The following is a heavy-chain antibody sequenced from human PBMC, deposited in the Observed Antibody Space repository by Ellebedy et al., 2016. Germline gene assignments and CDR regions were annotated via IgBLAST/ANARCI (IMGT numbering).Heavy chain of an antibody. V-gene: IGHV3-33*03. D-gene: IGHD3-9*01. Sequence: GGSLRLSXAASGFTFSSYGMHWVRQAPGKGLEWVAVIWYDGSNKYYADSVKGRFTISRDNSKNSLYLQMNSLRTEDTALYYCAKAYPLRYDILTGLMDYWGQGTLVTVSS. CDR3: AKAYPLRYDILTGLMDY. J-gene: IGHJ4*02. CDR1: GFTFSSYG. CDR2: IWYDGSNK.